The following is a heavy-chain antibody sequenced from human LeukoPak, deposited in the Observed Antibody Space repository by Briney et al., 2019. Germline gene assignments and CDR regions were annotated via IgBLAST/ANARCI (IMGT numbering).Heavy chain of an antibody. CDR2: INSDGSST. J-gene: IGHJ3*01. D-gene: IGHD2-2*01. CDR1: GFTVSSNY. Sequence: GGSLRLSCAASGFTVSSNYMSWVRQAPGKGLVWVSRINSDGSSTNYADSVKGRFTISRDNAKNTLSLQMNSLRAEDTAVYYCAREGLVCIRTSCYLAAFDLWGQGTVVTVSS. V-gene: IGHV3-74*01. CDR3: AREGLVCIRTSCYLAAFDL.